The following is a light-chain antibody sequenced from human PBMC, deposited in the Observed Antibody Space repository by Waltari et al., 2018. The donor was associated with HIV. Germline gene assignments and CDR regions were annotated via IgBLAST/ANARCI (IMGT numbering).Light chain of an antibody. CDR3: YSTDSSGNHRV. J-gene: IGLJ3*02. Sequence: SYELTQPPSVSVSPGQTASIPCSGAALPKKYASWYQQKSGQAPVLVIYVDTKRPSGIPERFSGSSSGTMATLTISGAQVEDEADYYCYSTDSSGNHRVFGGGTKLTVL. V-gene: IGLV3-10*01. CDR2: VDT. CDR1: ALPKKY.